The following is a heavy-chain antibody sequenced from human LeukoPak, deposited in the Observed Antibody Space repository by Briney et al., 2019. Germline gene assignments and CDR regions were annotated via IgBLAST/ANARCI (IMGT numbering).Heavy chain of an antibody. D-gene: IGHD3-3*01. Sequence: ASVKVSCKASGYTFTSYGISWVRQAPGQGLEWMGWISAYNGNTNYAQKLQGRATMTTDTSTSTAYMELRSLRSDDTAVYYCARDYDFWSGPRVYYYYGMDVWGQGTTVTVSS. V-gene: IGHV1-18*01. J-gene: IGHJ6*02. CDR2: ISAYNGNT. CDR3: ARDYDFWSGPRVYYYYGMDV. CDR1: GYTFTSYG.